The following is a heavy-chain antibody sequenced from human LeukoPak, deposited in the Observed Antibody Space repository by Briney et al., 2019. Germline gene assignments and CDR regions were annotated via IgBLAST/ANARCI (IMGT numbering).Heavy chain of an antibody. D-gene: IGHD3-3*01. CDR3: ARERSGYIDY. Sequence: SETLSLTCAVSGGSISSGGYSWSWIRQPPGKGLEWIGYIYYSGSTYYNPSLKSRVTISVDRSKNQSSLKLSSVTAADTAVYYCARERSGYIDYWGQGTLVTVSS. CDR2: IYYSGST. CDR1: GGSISSGGYS. J-gene: IGHJ4*02. V-gene: IGHV4-30-2*01.